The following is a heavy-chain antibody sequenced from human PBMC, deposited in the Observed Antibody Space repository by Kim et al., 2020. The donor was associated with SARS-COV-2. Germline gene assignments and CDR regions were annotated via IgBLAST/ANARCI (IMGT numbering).Heavy chain of an antibody. Sequence: YSSSVRGRFTISRDNSKSTLYLHMGSLRPEDTAIYYCARDDYGDYSFDYWGQGTLVAVSS. CDR3: ARDDYGDYSFDY. V-gene: IGHV3-64*01. D-gene: IGHD4-17*01. J-gene: IGHJ4*02.